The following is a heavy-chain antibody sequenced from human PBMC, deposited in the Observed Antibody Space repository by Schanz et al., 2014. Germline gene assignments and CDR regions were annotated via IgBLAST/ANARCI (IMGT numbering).Heavy chain of an antibody. J-gene: IGHJ6*02. CDR2: LYYTGNT. CDR3: ARHLVNAYGMDV. Sequence: QLHLQESGPGLAKPSETLSLICSVSGGSISTSSRYWGWIRQSPGKGLEWLGRLYYTGNTHYNPSLKSKVPISRDAPKNQFPLNLTAVTAADTAVYYCARHLVNAYGMDVWGQGTAVTVSS. V-gene: IGHV4-39*01. CDR1: GGSISTSSRY.